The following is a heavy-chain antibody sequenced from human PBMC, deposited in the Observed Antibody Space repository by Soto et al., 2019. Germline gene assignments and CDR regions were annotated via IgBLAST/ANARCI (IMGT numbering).Heavy chain of an antibody. CDR1: GASISSGGYH. V-gene: IGHV4-31*03. CDR3: ARADYDSGSPHFDY. D-gene: IGHD3-10*01. Sequence: QVQLQESGPGLVKPSQTLFLTCTVSGASISSGGYHWSWIRQHPGKGLEWIGYTHYNGYTYYNPSLKSRVTISLDTSKKQFSLSLSSVTAADTAVYFCARADYDSGSPHFDYWGQGTLVTVSS. CDR2: THYNGYT. J-gene: IGHJ4*02.